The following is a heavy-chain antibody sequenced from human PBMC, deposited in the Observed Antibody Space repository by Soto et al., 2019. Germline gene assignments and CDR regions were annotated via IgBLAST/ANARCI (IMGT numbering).Heavy chain of an antibody. Sequence: ASLKVSCKASGYTFSNHDINWVRQATGQGLEWMGWMSPNSGRTGYAQKFQGRVTMTRNTSSSTAYMELSSLRSDDTAVYYCARGKRYTNDYWGQGTLVTVSS. CDR3: ARGKRYTNDY. V-gene: IGHV1-8*01. CDR1: GYTFSNHD. CDR2: MSPNSGRT. D-gene: IGHD2-2*02. J-gene: IGHJ4*02.